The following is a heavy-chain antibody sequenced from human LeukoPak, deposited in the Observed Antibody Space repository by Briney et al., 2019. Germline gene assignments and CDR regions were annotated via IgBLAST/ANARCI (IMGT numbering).Heavy chain of an antibody. CDR3: ARDKVDYGDYEHAFDI. J-gene: IGHJ3*02. Sequence: GGSLRLSCAASGFTFDDYAMHWVRQAPGKGLEWVSGISWNSGSIGYADSVKGRFTISRDNAKNSLYLQMNSLRAEDTAVYYCARDKVDYGDYEHAFDIWGQGTMVTVSS. CDR2: ISWNSGSI. CDR1: GFTFDDYA. V-gene: IGHV3-9*01. D-gene: IGHD4-17*01.